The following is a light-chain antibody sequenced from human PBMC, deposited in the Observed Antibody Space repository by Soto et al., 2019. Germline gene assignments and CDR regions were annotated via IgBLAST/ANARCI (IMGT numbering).Light chain of an antibody. Sequence: TLSLSPGERATLSCRASQSVRSNYLAWYQQKPGQAPRFLIYDASSRATGIPDRFSGSGSGTDFTLTISRLEPEDVAVYYCQQYGSSPLTFGGGTKVDIK. CDR3: QQYGSSPLT. CDR2: DAS. CDR1: QSVRSNY. V-gene: IGKV3-20*01. J-gene: IGKJ4*01.